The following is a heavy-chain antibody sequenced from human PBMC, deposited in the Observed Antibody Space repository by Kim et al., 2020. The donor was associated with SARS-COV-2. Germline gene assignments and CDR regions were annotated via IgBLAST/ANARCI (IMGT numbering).Heavy chain of an antibody. Sequence: AQKCQGRVTMTRDTSTSTVYMELSSLRSEDTAVYYCARDRSYYYDSSIDYWGQGTLVTVSS. D-gene: IGHD3-22*01. V-gene: IGHV1-46*01. CDR3: ARDRSYYYDSSIDY. J-gene: IGHJ4*02.